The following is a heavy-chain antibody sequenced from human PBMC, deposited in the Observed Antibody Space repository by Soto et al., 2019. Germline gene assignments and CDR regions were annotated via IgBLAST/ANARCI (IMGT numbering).Heavy chain of an antibody. J-gene: IGHJ3*02. CDR1: GFTFSSYA. Sequence: GVLRLSCAASGFTFSSYAMSWVRQAPGKGLEWVSAISGSGGSTYYADSVKGRFTISRDNSKNTLYLQMNSLRAEDTAVYYCAKYRAEWLVQDAFDIWGQGTMVTVSS. D-gene: IGHD6-19*01. CDR3: AKYRAEWLVQDAFDI. CDR2: ISGSGGST. V-gene: IGHV3-23*01.